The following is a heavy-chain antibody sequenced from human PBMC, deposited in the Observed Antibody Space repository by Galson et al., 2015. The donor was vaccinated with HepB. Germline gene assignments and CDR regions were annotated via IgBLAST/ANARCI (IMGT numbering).Heavy chain of an antibody. CDR2: ISTYNGNT. CDR3: VRDAGRYCSGASCYPGHDY. D-gene: IGHD2-15*01. V-gene: IGHV1-18*01. CDR1: GYTFISYG. Sequence: SVKVSCKASGYTFISYGVIWVRQAPGQGLEWMGWISTYNGNTKYAQKFQGRVTMTTDTSTSTAYMDLRSLRSDDTAVYYCVRDAGRYCSGASCYPGHDYWGQGTLVTVSS. J-gene: IGHJ4*02.